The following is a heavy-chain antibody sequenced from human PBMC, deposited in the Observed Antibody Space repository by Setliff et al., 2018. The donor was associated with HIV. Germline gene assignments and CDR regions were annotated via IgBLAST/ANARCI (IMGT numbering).Heavy chain of an antibody. D-gene: IGHD2-15*01. J-gene: IGHJ4*02. V-gene: IGHV4-59*01. CDR3: ARDAGGSVGNYYFDY. CDR1: GDSMRTNY. CDR2: VDYSGSS. Sequence: SETLSLTCSVSGDSMRTNYWTWIRQSPGKGLEWIGHVDYSGSSTYNPSLNSRVTLSIDTSKKQFSLNLSSVTAADTAVYYCARDAGGSVGNYYFDYWGQGTLVTVSS.